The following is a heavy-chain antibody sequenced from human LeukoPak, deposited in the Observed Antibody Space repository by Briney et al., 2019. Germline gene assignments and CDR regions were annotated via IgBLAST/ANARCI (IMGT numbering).Heavy chain of an antibody. V-gene: IGHV1-46*01. J-gene: IGHJ3*02. CDR3: AREVGYDSSSAFDI. CDR2: INPSGGST. D-gene: IGHD5-12*01. Sequence: ASVTVSCKASGYTFTSYGISWVRQAPGQGLEWMGIINPSGGSTSYAQKFQGRVTMTRDMSTSTVYMELSSLRSEDTAVYYRAREVGYDSSSAFDIWGQGTMVTVSS. CDR1: GYTFTSYG.